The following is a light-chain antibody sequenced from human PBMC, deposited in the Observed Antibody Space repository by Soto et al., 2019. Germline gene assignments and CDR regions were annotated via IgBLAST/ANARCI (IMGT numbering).Light chain of an antibody. CDR2: TAS. CDR1: QGIGNS. CDR3: QKYDRAPSIT. V-gene: IGKV1-27*01. Sequence: DIQMTQSPSSLSASVGDRVTITCRASQGIGNSLAWYQHKPGKAPKLLIYTASTLQSWVPSRFSGSGSGTSFTLTISSLQPEDVASYYCQKYDRAPSITFGQGTRLEIK. J-gene: IGKJ5*01.